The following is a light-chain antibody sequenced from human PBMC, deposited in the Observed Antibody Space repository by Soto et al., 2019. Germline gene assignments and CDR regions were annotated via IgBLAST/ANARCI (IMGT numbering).Light chain of an antibody. CDR2: DII. CDR3: VSFTTSRSYV. Sequence: LTQPASVSGSPGQSITISCTGTSSDVGAYIFVSWYQQHPGKAPKLMIYDIINRPSGVSNRFSGSKSGNTASLTISGLQAEDEADYYCVSFTTSRSYVFGTGTKVTLL. V-gene: IGLV2-14*03. J-gene: IGLJ1*01. CDR1: SSDVGAYIF.